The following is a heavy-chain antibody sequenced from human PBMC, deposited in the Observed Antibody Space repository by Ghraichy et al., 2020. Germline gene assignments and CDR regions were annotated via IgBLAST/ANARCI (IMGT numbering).Heavy chain of an antibody. J-gene: IGHJ3*01. D-gene: IGHD3-10*01. V-gene: IGHV3-48*01. CDR3: ARAYGTH. CDR1: GFTFTTYS. CDR2: ISDSSGSI. Sequence: GGSLRLSCAASGFTFTTYSMNWVRQAPGKGLEWVSYISDSSGSIYYADSVKGRFTISRDNDKNSLYLQMNSLRAEDTAVYYCARAYGTHWGQGTMVTVSS.